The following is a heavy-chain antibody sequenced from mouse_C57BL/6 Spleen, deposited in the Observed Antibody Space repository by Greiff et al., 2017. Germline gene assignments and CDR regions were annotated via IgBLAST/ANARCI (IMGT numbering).Heavy chain of an antibody. CDR3: AGSIYYYGSSYVPYAMDY. D-gene: IGHD1-1*01. Sequence: EVQLVESGGGLVKPGGSLKLSCAASGFTFSSYAMSWVRQTPEKRLEWVATISDGGSYTYYPDNVKGRFTISRDNAKNNLYLQMSHLKSEDTAMYYCAGSIYYYGSSYVPYAMDYWGQGTSVTVSS. J-gene: IGHJ4*01. CDR2: ISDGGSYT. V-gene: IGHV5-4*01. CDR1: GFTFSSYA.